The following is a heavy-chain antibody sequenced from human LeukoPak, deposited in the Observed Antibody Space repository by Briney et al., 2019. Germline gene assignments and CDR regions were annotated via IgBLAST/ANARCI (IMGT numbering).Heavy chain of an antibody. Sequence: GGSLRLSCAASGFTFRSYSMKWVRQAPGNGLEWVSTISSGSDYIYYADSVKGRFTISRDNAENSLYLQMNSLRAEDTAVYYCTRDLSLAAPQGFDYWGQGTLVTVSS. D-gene: IGHD6-6*01. CDR2: ISSGSDYI. CDR3: TRDLSLAAPQGFDY. J-gene: IGHJ4*02. CDR1: GFTFRSYS. V-gene: IGHV3-21*01.